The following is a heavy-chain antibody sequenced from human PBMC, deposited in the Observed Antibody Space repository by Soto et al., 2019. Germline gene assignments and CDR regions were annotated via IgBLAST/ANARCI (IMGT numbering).Heavy chain of an antibody. CDR1: GGSISSGDYY. Sequence: SETLSLTCTVSGGSISSGDYYWSWIRQPPGKGLEWIGYIYYSGSTYYNPSLRSRVTISVDTSKNQFSLKLSSVTAADTAVYYCARAFDILTRYYFDYWGQGTLVTVSS. CDR2: IYYSGST. CDR3: ARAFDILTRYYFDY. D-gene: IGHD3-9*01. V-gene: IGHV4-30-4*01. J-gene: IGHJ4*02.